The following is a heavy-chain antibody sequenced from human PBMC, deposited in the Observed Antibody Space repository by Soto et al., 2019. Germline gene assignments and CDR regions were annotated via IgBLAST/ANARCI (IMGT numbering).Heavy chain of an antibody. J-gene: IGHJ4*02. V-gene: IGHV4-59*01. Sequence: PSETLSLTCTVSGGSISSNYWTWIRQPPGKGLEWIGYVYNSGGTNYNPSLKSRVTISEDTSKSQFSLKVNSMTAADTAVYYCARYRREAVAGYTLDNWGRGILVTVSS. CDR1: GGSISSNY. CDR2: VYNSGGT. CDR3: ARYRREAVAGYTLDN. D-gene: IGHD6-13*01.